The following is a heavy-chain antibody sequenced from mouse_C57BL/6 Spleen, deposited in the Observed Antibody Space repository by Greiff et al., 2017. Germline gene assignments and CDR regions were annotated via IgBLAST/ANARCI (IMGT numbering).Heavy chain of an antibody. V-gene: IGHV7-3*01. CDR2: IRNKANGYPT. CDR3: ARYYDGYYDYAMDY. D-gene: IGHD2-3*01. J-gene: IGHJ4*01. CDR1: GFTFTDYY. Sequence: EVQLVESGGGLVQPGGSLSLSCAASGFTFTDYYMSWVRQPPGTALEWLGFIRNKANGYPTEYSASVKGRFTISRDNSQSILYRQMNALRAEDSATYYSARYYDGYYDYAMDYWGQGTSVTVSS.